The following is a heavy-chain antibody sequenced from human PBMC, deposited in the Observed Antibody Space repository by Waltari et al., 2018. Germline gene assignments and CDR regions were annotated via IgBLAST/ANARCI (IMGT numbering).Heavy chain of an antibody. V-gene: IGHV1-69*04. CDR1: GGTFSSYA. CDR2: IIPILGIA. CDR3: ASVVDYYDSNPPFDY. J-gene: IGHJ4*02. Sequence: QVQLVQSGAEVKKPGSSVKVSCKASGGTFSSYAISWVRQAPGQGLEWMGGIIPILGIANYAQKFQGRVTITADESTSTAYMELSSLRSEDTAVYYCASVVDYYDSNPPFDYWGQGTLVTVSS. D-gene: IGHD3-22*01.